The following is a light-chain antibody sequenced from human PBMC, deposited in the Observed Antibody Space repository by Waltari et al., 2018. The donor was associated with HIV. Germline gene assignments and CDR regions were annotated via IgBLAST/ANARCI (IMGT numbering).Light chain of an antibody. Sequence: QSALTQPPSASGSPGQSVAISCTGTSSDIGGYNYVSWYQQHPGKAPKLMIFEVTKRPAGVPARFSGSQSGNAASLTVSGLQAEDEADYYCASYGGTNDLVFGGGTKLTVL. CDR2: EVT. CDR1: SSDIGGYNY. CDR3: ASYGGTNDLV. V-gene: IGLV2-8*01. J-gene: IGLJ3*02.